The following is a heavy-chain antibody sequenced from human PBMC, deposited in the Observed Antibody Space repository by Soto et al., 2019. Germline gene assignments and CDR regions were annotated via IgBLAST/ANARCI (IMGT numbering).Heavy chain of an antibody. V-gene: IGHV3-30*18. J-gene: IGHJ4*02. Sequence: GGSLRLSCAASGFTFSGYGMHWVRQAPGKGLEWVAVISYDGSNKYYADFVKGRFTISRDNSKNTLYLQMNSLRAEDTAVYYCAKAGHSIVGATYHFDYWGQGTLVTVSS. CDR2: ISYDGSNK. CDR1: GFTFSGYG. D-gene: IGHD1-26*01. CDR3: AKAGHSIVGATYHFDY.